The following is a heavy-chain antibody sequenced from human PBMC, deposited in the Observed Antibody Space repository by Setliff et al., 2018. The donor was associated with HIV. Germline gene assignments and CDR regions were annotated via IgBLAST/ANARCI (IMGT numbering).Heavy chain of an antibody. V-gene: IGHV4-39*02. Sequence: SETLSLTCTVSGASINSGYDYWVWIRQPPGKGLQWIGSIYNSASTYYSPSLKRRVIMSVDTSKNRCSLRLSSVSAADTAVYYCARTSYNFWGGPDSWGQGTLVTVSS. CDR2: IYNSAST. CDR1: GASINSGYDY. CDR3: ARTSYNFWGGPDS. J-gene: IGHJ4*02. D-gene: IGHD3-3*01.